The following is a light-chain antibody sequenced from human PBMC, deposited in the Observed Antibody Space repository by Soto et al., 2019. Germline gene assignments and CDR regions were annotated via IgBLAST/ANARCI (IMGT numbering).Light chain of an antibody. V-gene: IGKV3-15*01. CDR3: QQYNDWPPIT. Sequence: VMTQSPPTLSVSPGERATLSCRASQSVSTDLAWYQQKPGQAPRLLIYGASTRATDVPARFSGGGSGTEFTLTISSLQSEDVAIYYCQQYNDWPPITFGPGTQVDIK. CDR1: QSVSTD. CDR2: GAS. J-gene: IGKJ3*01.